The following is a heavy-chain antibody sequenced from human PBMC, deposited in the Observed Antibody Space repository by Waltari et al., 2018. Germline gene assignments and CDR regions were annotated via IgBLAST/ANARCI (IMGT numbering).Heavy chain of an antibody. CDR3: AKGSSWWLGRLVWYFDL. V-gene: IGHV3-23*01. CDR1: GFTFSSYA. CDR2: ISGSGGST. Sequence: EVQLLESGGGLVQPGGSLRLSCAASGFTFSSYAMCWFRQPPGTGLEWVSAISGSGGSTYYADSVKGRFTISRDNSKNTLYLQMNSLRAEDTAVYYCAKGSSWWLGRLVWYFDLWGRGTLVTVSS. J-gene: IGHJ2*01. D-gene: IGHD6-19*01.